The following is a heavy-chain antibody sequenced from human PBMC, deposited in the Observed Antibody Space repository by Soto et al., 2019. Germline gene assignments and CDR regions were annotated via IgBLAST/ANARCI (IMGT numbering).Heavy chain of an antibody. CDR2: ISSTSDYI. J-gene: IGHJ4*02. CDR1: GFTFSRYS. CDR3: ARVVYYASSGYQC. Sequence: GGSLRLSCAASGFTFSRYSMNWVRQAPGKGLEWVSSISSTSDYIYYADSVKGRFTISRDNAKNSLYLQMNSLRAEDTAVYYCARVVYYASSGYQCWGQGTLVTVSS. V-gene: IGHV3-21*01. D-gene: IGHD3-22*01.